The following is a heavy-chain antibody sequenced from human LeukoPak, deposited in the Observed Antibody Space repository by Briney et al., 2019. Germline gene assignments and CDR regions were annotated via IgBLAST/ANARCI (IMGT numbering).Heavy chain of an antibody. Sequence: GGSLRPSCAASGFTVSSNYMSWVRQAPGKGLEWVSVIYSGGSTYYADSVRGRFTISRDNSKNTLYLQMNSLRAEDTAVYYCARSVVVVAATTYYYYYYMDVWGKGTTVTISS. CDR2: IYSGGST. J-gene: IGHJ6*03. V-gene: IGHV3-53*01. CDR3: ARSVVVVAATTYYYYYYMDV. D-gene: IGHD2-15*01. CDR1: GFTVSSNY.